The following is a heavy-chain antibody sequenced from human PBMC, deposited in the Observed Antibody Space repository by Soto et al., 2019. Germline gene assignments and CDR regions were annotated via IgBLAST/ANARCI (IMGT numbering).Heavy chain of an antibody. CDR3: ASSGYYLPFDY. Sequence: PSETLSLTCTVSGDSISVSGDSNNNHYWSWVRQPPGKGLEWIGEINHSGSTNYNPSLKSRVTISVDTSKNQFSLKLSSVTAADTAVYYCASSGYYLPFDYWGQGTLVTVSS. J-gene: IGHJ4*02. V-gene: IGHV4-34*01. CDR1: GDSISVSGDSNNNHY. CDR2: INHSGST. D-gene: IGHD3-22*01.